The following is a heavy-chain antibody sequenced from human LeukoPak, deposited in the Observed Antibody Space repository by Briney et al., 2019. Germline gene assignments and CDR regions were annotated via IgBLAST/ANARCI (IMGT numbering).Heavy chain of an antibody. V-gene: IGHV3-53*01. CDR1: GFTLRNYC. J-gene: IGHJ5*02. CDR3: ARGSPVASGRYSIYSA. D-gene: IGHD3-10*01. CDR2: IYGDGST. Sequence: GGSLRLSCAASGFTLRNYCMSWVRQAPGKGLEWVAVIYGDGSTYYADSVKGRFTISSDNLKNTLSLQMDSLRAADTAMYYCARGSPVASGRYSIYSAWGQGTLVTVSP.